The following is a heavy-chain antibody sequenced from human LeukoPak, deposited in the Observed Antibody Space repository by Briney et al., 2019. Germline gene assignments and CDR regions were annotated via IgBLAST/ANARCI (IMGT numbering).Heavy chain of an antibody. V-gene: IGHV3-21*04. CDR3: AKDPTCSSTSCYVI. CDR1: GFTFSSYS. J-gene: IGHJ4*02. Sequence: GGSLRLSCAASGFTFSSYSMSWVRQAPGKGLEWVSSISVSSSYIYYADSVKGRFTIPRDNAKNSLYLQMNSLRAEDTAVYYCAKDPTCSSTSCYVIWGQGTLVTFSA. D-gene: IGHD2-2*01. CDR2: ISVSSSYI.